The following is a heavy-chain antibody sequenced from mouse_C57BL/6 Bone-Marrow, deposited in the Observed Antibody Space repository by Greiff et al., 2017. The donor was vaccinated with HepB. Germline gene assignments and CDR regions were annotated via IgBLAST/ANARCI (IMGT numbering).Heavy chain of an antibody. CDR1: GYTFTSYW. CDR3: AREGGYYSKFAY. J-gene: IGHJ3*01. CDR2: IHPNSGST. Sequence: QVQLQQPGAELVKPGASVKLSCKASGYTFTSYWMHWVKQRPGQGLEWIGMIHPNSGSTNYNEKFKSKATLTVDKSSSTAYMQLSSLTSEDSAVYYCAREGGYYSKFAYWGQGTLVTVSA. D-gene: IGHD2-5*01. V-gene: IGHV1-64*01.